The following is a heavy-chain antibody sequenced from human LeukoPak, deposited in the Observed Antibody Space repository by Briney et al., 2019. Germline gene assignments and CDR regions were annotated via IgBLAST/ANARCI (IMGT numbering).Heavy chain of an antibody. J-gene: IGHJ4*02. Sequence: SETLSLTCTVSGGSISSYYWSWIRQPPGKGLEWIGYIYYSGSTNYNPSLKSRVTISVDTSKNQFSLKLSSVTAADTAVYYCARALITMVRGVIMGGFDYWGQGTLVTVSS. CDR2: IYYSGST. CDR1: GGSISSYY. D-gene: IGHD3-10*01. CDR3: ARALITMVRGVIMGGFDY. V-gene: IGHV4-59*01.